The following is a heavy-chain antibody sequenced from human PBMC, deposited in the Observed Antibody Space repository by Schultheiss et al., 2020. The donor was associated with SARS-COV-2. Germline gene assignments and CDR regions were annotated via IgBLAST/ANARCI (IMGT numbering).Heavy chain of an antibody. CDR1: GGSFSGYY. D-gene: IGHD4-23*01. Sequence: SETLSLTCAVYGGSFSGYYWSWIRQPPGKGLEWIGSIYYSGSTYYNPSLKSRVTISVDTSKNQFSLKLSSVTAADTAVYYCARVGGFRDYYYMDVWGKGTTVTVSS. V-gene: IGHV4-34*01. CDR3: ARVGGFRDYYYMDV. CDR2: IYYSGST. J-gene: IGHJ6*03.